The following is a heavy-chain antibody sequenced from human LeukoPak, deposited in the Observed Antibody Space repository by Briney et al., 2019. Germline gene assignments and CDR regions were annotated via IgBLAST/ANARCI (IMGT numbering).Heavy chain of an antibody. J-gene: IGHJ4*02. CDR3: AKAGGSYLAPLDC. D-gene: IGHD1-26*01. CDR2: ISGSGGST. V-gene: IGHV3-23*01. Sequence: GESLRFSCAASGFTFRSYAMNWVRQAPGKGLEWVSAISGSGGSTFYADSVKGRFTISRDNSRNTLYLQMNSLRAEDTAVYYCAKAGGSYLAPLDCWGQGTLVIVSS. CDR1: GFTFRSYA.